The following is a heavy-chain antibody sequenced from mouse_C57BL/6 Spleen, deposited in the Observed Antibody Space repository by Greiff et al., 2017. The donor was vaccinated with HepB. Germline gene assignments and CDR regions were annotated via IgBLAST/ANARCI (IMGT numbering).Heavy chain of an antibody. V-gene: IGHV1-9*01. J-gene: IGHJ2*01. CDR2: ILPGSGST. CDR1: GYTFTGYW. CDR3: ARMSKGMIYYGNSYYFDY. Sequence: QVQLQQSGAELMKPGASVKLSCKATGYTFTGYWIEWVKQRPGHGLEWIGEILPGSGSTNYNEKFKGKATFTADTSSNTDYMQLSSLTTENSAIYYCARMSKGMIYYGNSYYFDYWGQGTTLTVSS. D-gene: IGHD2-1*01.